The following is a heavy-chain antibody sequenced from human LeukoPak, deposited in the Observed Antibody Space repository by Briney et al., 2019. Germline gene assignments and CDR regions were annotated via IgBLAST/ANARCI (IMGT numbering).Heavy chain of an antibody. CDR2: INGDGSST. Sequence: PGGSLRLSCVASGFTFSTYWMHWVRQAPGKGLLWVSRINGDGSSTNYADSVKGRFTISRDNAKNTLYLQMNSLRAEDTAVYYCARASTTAPNLLDNWGQGTLVTVSS. CDR3: ARASTTAPNLLDN. D-gene: IGHD4-17*01. J-gene: IGHJ4*02. CDR1: GFTFSTYW. V-gene: IGHV3-74*01.